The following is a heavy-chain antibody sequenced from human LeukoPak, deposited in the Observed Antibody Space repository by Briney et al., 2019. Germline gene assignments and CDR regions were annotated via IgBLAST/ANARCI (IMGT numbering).Heavy chain of an antibody. J-gene: IGHJ4*02. V-gene: IGHV3-48*04. CDR3: ARGDYYDSSGYYY. Sequence: GGSLRLSCAASGFTFSSYWMSWVRQAPGKGLEWVSYISSSGSTIYYADSVKGRFTISRDNAKNSLYLQMNSLRAEDTAVYYCARGDYYDSSGYYYWGQGTLVTVSS. CDR1: GFTFSSYW. D-gene: IGHD3-22*01. CDR2: ISSSGSTI.